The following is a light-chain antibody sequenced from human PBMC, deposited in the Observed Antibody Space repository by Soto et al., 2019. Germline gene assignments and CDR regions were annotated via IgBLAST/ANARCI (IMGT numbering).Light chain of an antibody. CDR3: ASYTSSRTCVN. Sequence: QSAPTQPASVSGSPGQSITISCTGTSSDVGGYQYVSWSQQHPDKSSNLIIFEVSNRPSGISSRSSGSKSGNTACLTISGLQAEDEADYYCASYTSSRTCVNFGRGTTVTVL. V-gene: IGLV2-14*01. CDR2: EVS. CDR1: SSDVGGYQY. J-gene: IGLJ2*01.